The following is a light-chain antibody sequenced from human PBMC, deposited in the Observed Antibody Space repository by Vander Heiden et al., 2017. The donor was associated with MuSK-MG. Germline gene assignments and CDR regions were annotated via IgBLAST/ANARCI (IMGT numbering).Light chain of an antibody. CDR1: QSISSY. V-gene: IGKV1-39*01. CDR3: QQSYRTHRKT. CDR2: AAS. J-gene: IGKJ1*01. Sequence: DIPMTTSPSSLSASVGDRVTITCRASQSISSYLNWYQQKPGKAPKLLIYAASSLQSGVPSRFSGSGSGTDFTLTISSLQPEDFATYYCQQSYRTHRKTFGQGTKLEIK.